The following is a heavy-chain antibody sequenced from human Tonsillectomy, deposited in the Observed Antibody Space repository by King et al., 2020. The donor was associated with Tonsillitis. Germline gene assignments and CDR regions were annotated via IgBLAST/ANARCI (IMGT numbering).Heavy chain of an antibody. CDR1: GYSFTSYW. V-gene: IGHV5-51*01. J-gene: IGHJ4*02. CDR3: ARPRHCGGDCYSHYYFDY. Sequence: VQLVESGAEVKKPGESLKISCKGSGYSFTSYWIGWVRQMPGKGLEWMGIIYPGDSDTRYSPSFQGQVTISADKSISTAYLQWSSLKAPDTAMYYCARPRHCGGDCYSHYYFDYWGQGTLVTVSS. CDR2: IYPGDSDT. D-gene: IGHD2-21*02.